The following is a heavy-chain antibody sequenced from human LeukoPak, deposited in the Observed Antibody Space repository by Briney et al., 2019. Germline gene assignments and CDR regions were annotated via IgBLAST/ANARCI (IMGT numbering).Heavy chain of an antibody. D-gene: IGHD1-26*01. CDR1: GYTFTSYG. CDR3: ARVRLESGSYSAYAFDI. J-gene: IGHJ3*02. CDR2: ISAYNGNT. V-gene: IGHV1-18*01. Sequence: GASVKVSCKASGYTFTSYGISWVRQAPGQGLEWMGWISAYNGNTNYAQKFQGRVTITRNTSISTAYMELSSLRSEDTAVYYCARVRLESGSYSAYAFDIWGQGTMVTVSS.